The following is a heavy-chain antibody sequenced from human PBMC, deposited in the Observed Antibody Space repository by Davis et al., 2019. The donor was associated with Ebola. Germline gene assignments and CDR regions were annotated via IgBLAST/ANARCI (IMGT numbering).Heavy chain of an antibody. D-gene: IGHD6-19*01. J-gene: IGHJ4*02. V-gene: IGHV3-7*01. CDR1: GFTFSTYA. Sequence: GSLRLSCAASGFTFSTYAMSWVRQAPGKGLEWVANIKQDGSEKYYVDSVKGRFTISRDNAKNSLYLQMNSLRAEDTAVYYCARRGGWFTPTFVDYWGQGTLVTVSS. CDR2: IKQDGSEK. CDR3: ARRGGWFTPTFVDY.